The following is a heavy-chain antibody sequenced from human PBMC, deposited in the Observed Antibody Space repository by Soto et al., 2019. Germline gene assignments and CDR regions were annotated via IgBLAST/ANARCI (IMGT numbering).Heavy chain of an antibody. V-gene: IGHV3-15*01. CDR2: IRRKSDGGTT. CDR1: GFTFSNAW. CDR3: TTGGPMVRGVVLPC. J-gene: IGHJ4*02. Sequence: EVQLVESGGGLVKPGGSHTLSCAASGFTFSNAWMSWVRQAPGKGLEWVGRIRRKSDGGTTDYAAPVEGRFTISRDDSKNTLYLQMNSRKTEDTAVYYCTTGGPMVRGVVLPCWGQGTLVIVSS. D-gene: IGHD3-10*01.